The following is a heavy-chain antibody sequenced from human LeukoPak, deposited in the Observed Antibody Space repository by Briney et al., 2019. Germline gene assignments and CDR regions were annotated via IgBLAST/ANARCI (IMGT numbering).Heavy chain of an antibody. D-gene: IGHD6-19*01. CDR1: GGSISSSSYY. V-gene: IGHV4-39*01. Sequence: RTSETLSLTCTVSGGSISSSSYYWGWIRQPPGKGLEWIGSIYYSGSTTYNPSLKSRVTISVDTSKNQFSLNLNSVTAADTAVYYCARHAVYAGSGWAFDYWGQGTLVTVSS. CDR2: IYYSGST. CDR3: ARHAVYAGSGWAFDY. J-gene: IGHJ4*02.